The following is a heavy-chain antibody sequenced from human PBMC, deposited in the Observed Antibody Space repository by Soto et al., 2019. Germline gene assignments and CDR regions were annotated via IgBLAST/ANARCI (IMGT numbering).Heavy chain of an antibody. J-gene: IGHJ5*02. CDR2: IIPIFGTA. CDR3: ASAVAGIPVWFDP. V-gene: IGHV1-69*01. Sequence: QVQLVKSWAEVKKPGSSVTVSCKASGGTFSIYAISWVRQAPGQGLEWMGGIIPIFGTANYAQTFQGRVTITADESTSTAYMELSSLRSEDTAVYYCASAVAGIPVWFDPWGQGTLVTVSS. D-gene: IGHD6-19*01. CDR1: GGTFSIYA.